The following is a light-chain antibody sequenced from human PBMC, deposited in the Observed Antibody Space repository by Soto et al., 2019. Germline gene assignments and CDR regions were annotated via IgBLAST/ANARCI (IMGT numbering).Light chain of an antibody. J-gene: IGKJ1*01. Sequence: DIQMTQSPSTLSASVGDRATITCRASQSISSWLAWYPQTPGKAPNLLIYDASSLESGVPSRFSASGSGTEFTLTISSLQPDDFATYYCQQYNSYSWTFGQGTKVDIK. CDR3: QQYNSYSWT. CDR1: QSISSW. V-gene: IGKV1-5*01. CDR2: DAS.